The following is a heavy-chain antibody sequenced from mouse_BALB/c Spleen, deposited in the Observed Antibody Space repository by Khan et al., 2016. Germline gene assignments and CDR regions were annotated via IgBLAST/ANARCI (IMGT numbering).Heavy chain of an antibody. Sequence: QVQLKESGPGLVAPSQSLSITCTVSGFSLNGFGVNWVRQPPGKGLEWLGMLWGDGSTDYNSALKSRLSISKDNSKSQVFLKMNSLRTDDTARYYCASYYDYDGGFGYWGQGTLVTVSA. J-gene: IGHJ3*01. V-gene: IGHV2-6-7*01. CDR2: LWGDGST. CDR3: ASYYDYDGGFGY. D-gene: IGHD2-4*01. CDR1: GFSLNGFG.